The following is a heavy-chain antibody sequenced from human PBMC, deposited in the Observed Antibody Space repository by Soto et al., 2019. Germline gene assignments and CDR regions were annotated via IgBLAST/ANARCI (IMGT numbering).Heavy chain of an antibody. Sequence: SVKVCGKASGYTFTSYYMHWVRQAPLQGLEWMGIINPSGGSTSYAQKFQGRVTMTRDTSTSTVYMELSSLRSEDTAVYYCARDRVDIVVVPAAIREVDVWGQGTTVTVSS. V-gene: IGHV1-46*01. J-gene: IGHJ6*02. CDR2: INPSGGST. CDR3: ARDRVDIVVVPAAIREVDV. CDR1: GYTFTSYY. D-gene: IGHD2-2*02.